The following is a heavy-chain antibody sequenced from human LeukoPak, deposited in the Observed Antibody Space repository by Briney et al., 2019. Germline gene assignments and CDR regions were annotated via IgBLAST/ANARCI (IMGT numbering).Heavy chain of an antibody. D-gene: IGHD2-15*01. CDR2: ISGYNGNT. Sequence: ASVKVSCKASGYTFTRYGIYWVRQAPGQGLEWMGWISGYNGNTKYAQKFQGRASVTTDTSTSTAYMELRSLRSDDTAVYYCARAEGVVVAAHIDVWGKGTTVTVSS. V-gene: IGHV1-18*01. J-gene: IGHJ6*03. CDR3: ARAEGVVVAAHIDV. CDR1: GYTFTRYG.